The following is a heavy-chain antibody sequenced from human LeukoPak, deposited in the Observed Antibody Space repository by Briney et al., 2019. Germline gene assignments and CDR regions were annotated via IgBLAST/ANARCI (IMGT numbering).Heavy chain of an antibody. V-gene: IGHV3-23*01. CDR3: AKRPSYYYDSSALSYYFDY. Sequence: GGSLRLSCAASGFTFSSYAMSWVRQAPGKGLEWVSAISGSGGSTYYADSVKGRFTISRDNSKNTLYLQMNSLRAEDTAVYYCAKRPSYYYDSSALSYYFDYWGQGTLVTVSS. CDR2: ISGSGGST. D-gene: IGHD3-22*01. J-gene: IGHJ4*02. CDR1: GFTFSSYA.